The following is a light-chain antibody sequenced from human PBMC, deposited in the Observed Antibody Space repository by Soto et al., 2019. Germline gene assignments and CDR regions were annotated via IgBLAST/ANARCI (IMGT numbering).Light chain of an antibody. V-gene: IGKV2-28*01. CDR3: MQAKQTPFT. J-gene: IGKJ4*01. CDR2: LAT. CDR1: QSLLQTNGNTY. Sequence: DIVMTQSPLSLPVTPGEPASISCRSSQSLLQTNGNTYLDWYLQKPGQSPELLISLATNRASGVTDRFSGSGSGTDFTLKISRVEAEDVGVYYCMQAKQTPFTFGGGTKVEIK.